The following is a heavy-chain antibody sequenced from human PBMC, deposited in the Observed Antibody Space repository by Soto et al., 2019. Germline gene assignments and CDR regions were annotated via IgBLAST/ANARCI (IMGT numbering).Heavy chain of an antibody. CDR3: AKRQQSDY. CDR2: ISYDGSNK. D-gene: IGHD6-13*01. V-gene: IGHV3-30*18. J-gene: IGHJ4*02. Sequence: QVQLVESGGGVVQPGRSLRLSCAASGFTFSSYGMPWVRQAPGKGLEWVAVISYDGSNKYYADSVKGRFTISRDNSKNTLYLQMNSLRAEDTAVYYCAKRQQSDYWGQGTLVTVSS. CDR1: GFTFSSYG.